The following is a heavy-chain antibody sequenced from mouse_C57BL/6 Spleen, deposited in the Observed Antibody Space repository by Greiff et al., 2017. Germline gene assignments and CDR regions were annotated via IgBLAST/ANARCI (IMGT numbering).Heavy chain of an antibody. J-gene: IGHJ2*01. CDR3: AKWDRSGYFDD. CDR2: FHPNSGST. CDR1: GYTFTSYW. D-gene: IGHD3-2*02. Sequence: QFQLQQPGAELVKPGASVKLSCKASGYTFTSYWMPWVKQRPGQGLEWMGMFHPNSGSTNYNEKFKSKATLTVDKSSSTAYLQLSGLTSEDSAVYDSAKWDRSGYFDDWGQGTTLTVSS. V-gene: IGHV1-64*01.